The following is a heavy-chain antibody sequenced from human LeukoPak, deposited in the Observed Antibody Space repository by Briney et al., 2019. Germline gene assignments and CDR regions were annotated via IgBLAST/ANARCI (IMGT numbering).Heavy chain of an antibody. V-gene: IGHV4-34*01. CDR1: GGSFSGCY. CDR2: INHSGST. Sequence: SETLSLTCAVYGGSFSGCYWSWIRQPPGKGLEWIGEINHSGSTNYNPSLKSRVTISVDTSKNQFSLKLSSVTAADTAVYYCARVGRGWNYMDVWGKGTTVTVSS. D-gene: IGHD6-19*01. CDR3: ARVGRGWNYMDV. J-gene: IGHJ6*03.